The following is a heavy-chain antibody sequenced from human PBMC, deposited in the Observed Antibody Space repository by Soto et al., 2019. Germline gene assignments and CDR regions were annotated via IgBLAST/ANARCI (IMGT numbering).Heavy chain of an antibody. V-gene: IGHV3-33*01. CDR3: ARGNGRYYYGMDV. Sequence: QVQLVESGGGVVQPGRSLRLSCAASGFTFSSYGMHWVRQAPGKGLEWVAVIWYDGSNKYYADSVKGRFTISRDNSKNTLCLQMNSLRAEDTAVYYCARGNGRYYYGMDVWGQGTTVTVS. CDR2: IWYDGSNK. J-gene: IGHJ6*02. CDR1: GFTFSSYG.